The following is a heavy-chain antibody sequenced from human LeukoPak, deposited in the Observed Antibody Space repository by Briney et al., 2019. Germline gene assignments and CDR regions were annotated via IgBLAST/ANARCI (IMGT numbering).Heavy chain of an antibody. CDR1: GYTLTELS. Sequence: ASVKVSCKVSGYTLTELSMHWVRQAPGKGLEWMGGFDPEDGETIYAQKFQGRVTMTEDTSTDTAYMELSSLRSEDTAVYYCATGNCSGGSCYRATTYYYGMDVWGQGPTVTVSS. CDR3: ATGNCSGGSCYRATTYYYGMDV. J-gene: IGHJ6*02. V-gene: IGHV1-24*01. D-gene: IGHD2-15*01. CDR2: FDPEDGET.